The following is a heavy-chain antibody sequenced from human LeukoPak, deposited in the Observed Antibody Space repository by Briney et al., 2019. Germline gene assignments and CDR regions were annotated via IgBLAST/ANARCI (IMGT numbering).Heavy chain of an antibody. D-gene: IGHD2-2*01. CDR2: IYHSGST. V-gene: IGHV4-38-2*02. CDR3: ARGVVPAAGRAFDI. CDR1: GYSISSGYY. J-gene: IGHJ3*02. Sequence: SETLSLTCTVSGYSISSGYYWGWIRQPPGKELEWIGSIYHSGSTYYNPSLKSRVTISVDTSKNQFSLKLSSVTAADTAVYYCARGVVPAAGRAFDIWGQGTMVTVSS.